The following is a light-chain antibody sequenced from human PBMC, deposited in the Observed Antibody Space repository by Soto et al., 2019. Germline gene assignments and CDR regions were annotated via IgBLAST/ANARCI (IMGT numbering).Light chain of an antibody. CDR2: DVS. J-gene: IGLJ2*01. CDR1: SSDIGNF. Sequence: QSALTQPASVSGSPGQWITISCTGTSSDIGNFVSWYRQHPGKAPKLMIYDVSSRPSGISHRFSGSKSGRTASLSISGLQADDEADYYCCIYTGTGPWIFGGGTTLTVL. V-gene: IGLV2-14*01. CDR3: CIYTGTGPWI.